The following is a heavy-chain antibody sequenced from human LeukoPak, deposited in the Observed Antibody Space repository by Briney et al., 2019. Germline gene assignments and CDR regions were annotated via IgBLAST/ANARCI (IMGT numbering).Heavy chain of an antibody. CDR3: VRDLGGRSGH. CDR2: ISWNSGTI. Sequence: GGSLRLSCAASGFSFDDYGMHWVRQAPGRGLEWVSGISWNSGTIEYADSVKGRSTIFRDNAKNTLYLQMNSLRAEDTAVYYCVRDLGGRSGHWGQGTLVTVSS. J-gene: IGHJ4*02. CDR1: GFSFDDYG. D-gene: IGHD1-26*01. V-gene: IGHV3-9*01.